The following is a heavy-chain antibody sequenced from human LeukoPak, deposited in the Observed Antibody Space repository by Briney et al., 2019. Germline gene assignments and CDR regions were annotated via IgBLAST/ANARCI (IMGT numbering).Heavy chain of an antibody. CDR3: ARGWSANSFYFQS. CDR2: ITASGDET. Sequence: GGSLRLSCVASGFTFNNYAMSWVRLVPGKAPEWVSSITASGDETHYADSVKGRFTISRDTSQNTLFLHMNSLRDDDTAVYFCARGWSANSFYFQSWGQGTPVTVSS. V-gene: IGHV3-23*01. D-gene: IGHD3-3*01. CDR1: GFTFNNYA. J-gene: IGHJ4*02.